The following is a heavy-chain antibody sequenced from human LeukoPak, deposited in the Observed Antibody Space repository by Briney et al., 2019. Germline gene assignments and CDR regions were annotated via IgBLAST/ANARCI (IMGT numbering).Heavy chain of an antibody. V-gene: IGHV1-2*02. D-gene: IGHD3-9*01. CDR1: GYTFTGYY. CDR2: INPNSGGT. CDR3: ARDRPYYDILTGHNHFDY. Sequence: ASVKVSCKASGYTFTGYYMHWVRQAPGQGLEWMGWINPNSGGTNYAQKFQGRVTMTRDTSISTAYMELSRLRSDDTAVYYCARDRPYYDILTGHNHFDYWGQGTLVTVSS. J-gene: IGHJ4*02.